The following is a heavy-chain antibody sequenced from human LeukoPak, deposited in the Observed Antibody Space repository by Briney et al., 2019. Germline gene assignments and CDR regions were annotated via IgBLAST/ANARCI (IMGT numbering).Heavy chain of an antibody. CDR2: IIPIFGTA. CDR3: ARLNFRGGEALHFDS. D-gene: IGHD3-16*01. V-gene: IGHV1-69*05. CDR1: GGTFSSYA. J-gene: IGHJ4*02. Sequence: SVKVSCKASGGTFSSYAISWVRQAPGQGLEWMGGIIPIFGTANYAQKFQGRVTITTDESTSTAYMELSSLRSEDTALYFCARLNFRGGEALHFDSWGQGTLVTVSS.